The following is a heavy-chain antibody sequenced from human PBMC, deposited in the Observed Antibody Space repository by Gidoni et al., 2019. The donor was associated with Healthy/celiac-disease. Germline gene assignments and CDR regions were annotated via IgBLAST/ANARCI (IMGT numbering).Heavy chain of an antibody. CDR3: ARAGRWLQEGWFDP. V-gene: IGHV1-2*02. CDR1: GYTFTGYY. J-gene: IGHJ5*02. Sequence: QVQLVQSGDEVKKPGPSVKVSCRAAGYTFTGYYMHWVRQAPRQGLEWLGWINPSSGGTNYAQKFPGRVTMTRDTSISTAYMALSRLRSDDTAVYSCARAGRWLQEGWFDPWGQGTLVTVSS. D-gene: IGHD3-10*01. CDR2: INPSSGGT.